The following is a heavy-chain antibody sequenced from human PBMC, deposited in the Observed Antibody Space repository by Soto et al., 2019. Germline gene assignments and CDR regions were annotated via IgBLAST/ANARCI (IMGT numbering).Heavy chain of an antibody. CDR3: ARGVTLVRGVIHAPYFDY. V-gene: IGHV4-31*03. Sequence: SETLSLTCTVSGGSISSGGYYWSWIRQHPGKGLEWIGYIYYSGSTYYNPSLKSRVTISVDTSKNQFSLKLSSVTAADTAVYYCARGVTLVRGVIHAPYFDYWGQGALVTVSS. J-gene: IGHJ4*02. CDR2: IYYSGST. CDR1: GGSISSGGYY. D-gene: IGHD3-10*01.